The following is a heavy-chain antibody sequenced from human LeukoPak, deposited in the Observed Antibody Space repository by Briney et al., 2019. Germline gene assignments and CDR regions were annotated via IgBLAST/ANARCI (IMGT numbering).Heavy chain of an antibody. CDR1: GFTLNTYA. CDR2: IWYDGSNK. CDR3: VREVLEGSRGFDY. J-gene: IGHJ4*02. D-gene: IGHD3-3*01. V-gene: IGHV3-33*01. Sequence: PGGSLRLSCAASGFTLNTYAMHWVRQAPGKGPEWVAVIWYDGSNKYYADSVKGRFTISRDNAKNTLYLDMNNLRADDTSVYYCVREVLEGSRGFDYWGQGTLVTVSS.